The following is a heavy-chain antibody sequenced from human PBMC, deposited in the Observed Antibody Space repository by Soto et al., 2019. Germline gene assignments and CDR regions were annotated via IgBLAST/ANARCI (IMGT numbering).Heavy chain of an antibody. Sequence: GESLKLSCKGSGYSFTSYWISWVRQMPGKGLEWMGRIDPSDSYTNYSPSFQGHVTISADKSISTAYLQWSSLKASDTAMYYCARQDLVAAAGYYYYGMDVWGQGTTVTVSS. CDR1: GYSFTSYW. D-gene: IGHD6-13*01. CDR3: ARQDLVAAAGYYYYGMDV. CDR2: IDPSDSYT. J-gene: IGHJ6*02. V-gene: IGHV5-10-1*01.